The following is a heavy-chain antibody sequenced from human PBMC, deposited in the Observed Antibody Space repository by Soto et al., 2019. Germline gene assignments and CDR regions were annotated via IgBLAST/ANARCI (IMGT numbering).Heavy chain of an antibody. CDR2: IYHSGST. J-gene: IGHJ4*02. CDR3: ARIAAGVVDY. D-gene: IGHD6-13*01. V-gene: IGHV4-38-2*01. Sequence: SETLSLTSAVSGYYISSGYYWGWCRQPPGKGLEWGGSIYHSGSTYYNPSLKSRVTISVDTSKSQFSLKLSSVTAANTPVYYFARIAAGVVDYWGQGTLVTVSS. CDR1: GYYISSGYY.